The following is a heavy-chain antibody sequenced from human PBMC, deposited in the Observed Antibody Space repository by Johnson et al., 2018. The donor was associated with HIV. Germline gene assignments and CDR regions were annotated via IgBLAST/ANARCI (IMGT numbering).Heavy chain of an antibody. J-gene: IGHJ3*02. CDR2: IYSGGST. Sequence: VQLVESGGGLVQPGGSLRLSCAASGFTVSSNYMSWVRQAPGKGLEWVSVIYSGGSTYYADSVKGRFTISRDNSKNTLYLQMNSLISEDTAVYYCARDSPWELTAFDIWGQGTMVTVSS. CDR1: GFTVSSNY. V-gene: IGHV3-66*01. CDR3: ARDSPWELTAFDI. D-gene: IGHD1-26*01.